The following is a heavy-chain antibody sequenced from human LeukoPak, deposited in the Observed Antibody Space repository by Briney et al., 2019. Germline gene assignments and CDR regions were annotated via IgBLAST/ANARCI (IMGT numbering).Heavy chain of an antibody. J-gene: IGHJ6*03. CDR1: GGSISSYY. Sequence: SETLSLTCTVSGGSISSYYWSWIRQPPGKGLEWIGYIYYSGSTNYNPSLKSRVTISVDTSKNQFPLKLSSVTAADTAVYYCARGLRCSGGSCYSAYYYYYYMDVWGKGTTVTVSS. CDR2: IYYSGST. D-gene: IGHD2-15*01. V-gene: IGHV4-59*01. CDR3: ARGLRCSGGSCYSAYYYYYYMDV.